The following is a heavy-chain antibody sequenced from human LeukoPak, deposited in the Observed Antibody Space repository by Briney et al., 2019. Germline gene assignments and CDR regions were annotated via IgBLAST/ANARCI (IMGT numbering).Heavy chain of an antibody. CDR2: ISSSST. Sequence: GGSLRLSCAASGFTFSNYAMNWVRQAPGKGLEWVSAISSSSTYYADSVKGRFTISRDNAKNSLYLQMNSLRAEDTAVYYCARVSSSWCLWYFDLWGRGTLVTVSS. CDR1: GFTFSNYA. D-gene: IGHD6-13*01. CDR3: ARVSSSWCLWYFDL. V-gene: IGHV3-69-1*01. J-gene: IGHJ2*01.